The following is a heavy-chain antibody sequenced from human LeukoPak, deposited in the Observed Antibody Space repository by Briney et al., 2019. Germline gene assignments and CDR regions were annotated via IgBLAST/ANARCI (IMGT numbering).Heavy chain of an antibody. CDR2: IYSGGST. CDR1: GFTVSSNY. V-gene: IGHV3-53*01. D-gene: IGHD3-22*01. J-gene: IGHJ4*02. Sequence: GGSLRLSCAASGFTVSSNYMSWVRQAPGRGLECVSVIYSGGSTYYADSVKGRFTTSRDNSKNTLYLQMNSLRAEDTAVYYCATRRGRSSGYYPPSYWGQGTLVTVSS. CDR3: ATRRGRSSGYYPPSY.